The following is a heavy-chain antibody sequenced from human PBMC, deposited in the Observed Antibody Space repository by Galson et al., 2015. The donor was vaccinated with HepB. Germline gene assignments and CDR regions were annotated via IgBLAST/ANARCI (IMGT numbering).Heavy chain of an antibody. CDR1: GGSFSNSDYY. J-gene: IGHJ4*02. D-gene: IGHD5-24*01. CDR3: SIRGNGFNLPDFDY. CDR2: IYYRGRT. V-gene: IGHV4-39*01. Sequence: LSLTCTVSGGSFSNSDYYWAWIRQSPGKGLAWIGSIYYRGRTYYNPSLKRRITMSVDTPKNQFSLKLTSVTAADTAVYFCSIRGNGFNLPDFDYWGQGSLVTVSS.